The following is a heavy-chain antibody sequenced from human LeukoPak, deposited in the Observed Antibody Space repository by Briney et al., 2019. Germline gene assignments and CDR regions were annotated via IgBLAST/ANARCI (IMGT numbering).Heavy chain of an antibody. J-gene: IGHJ4*02. CDR1: GGSFSGYY. V-gene: IGHV4-34*01. Sequence: SETLSLTCAVYGGSFSGYYWSWIRQPPGKGLEWIGEINHSGGTNYNPSLKSRVTISVDTSKNQFSLKLSSVTAADTAVYYCARGHTVTKLFDYWGQGTLVTVSS. CDR3: ARGHTVTKLFDY. CDR2: INHSGGT. D-gene: IGHD4-17*01.